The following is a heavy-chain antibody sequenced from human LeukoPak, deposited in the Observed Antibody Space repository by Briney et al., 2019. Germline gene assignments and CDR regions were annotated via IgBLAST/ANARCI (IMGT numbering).Heavy chain of an antibody. Sequence: SETLSLTCTVSGGSISSYYWNWIRQPPGKGLEWIGYIYYSGSTNYNPSLKSRVTISVDTSKNQFSLKLSSVTAADTAVYYCARDFTVIAAGGFDPWGQGTLVTVSS. J-gene: IGHJ5*02. CDR3: ARDFTVIAAGGFDP. CDR2: IYYSGST. D-gene: IGHD6-13*01. CDR1: GGSISSYY. V-gene: IGHV4-59*01.